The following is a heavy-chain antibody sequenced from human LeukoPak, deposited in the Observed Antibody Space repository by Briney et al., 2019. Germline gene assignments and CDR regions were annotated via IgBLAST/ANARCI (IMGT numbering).Heavy chain of an antibody. CDR3: AKDSATMIVMIRRAPRGQLDY. V-gene: IGHV3-23*01. CDR2: ISGSGGST. CDR1: GFTFSSYA. J-gene: IGHJ4*02. D-gene: IGHD3-22*01. Sequence: GGSLRLSCAASGFTFSSYAMSWVRQAPGKGLEWVSAISGSGGSTYYADSVKGRFTISRDNSKNTLYLQMNSLRAEDTAVYYRAKDSATMIVMIRRAPRGQLDYWGQGTLVTVSS.